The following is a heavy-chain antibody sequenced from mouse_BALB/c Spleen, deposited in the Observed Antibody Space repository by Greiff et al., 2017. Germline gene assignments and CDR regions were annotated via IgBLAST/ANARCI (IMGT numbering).Heavy chain of an antibody. V-gene: IGHV5-12-2*01. CDR3: AGYYGSSYAMDY. Sequence: EVQRVESGGGLVQPGGSLKLSCAASGFTFSSYTMSWVRQTPEKRLEWVAYISNGGGSTYYPDTVKGRFTISRDNAKNTLYLQMSSLKSEDTAMYYCAGYYGSSYAMDYWGQGTSVTVSS. CDR2: ISNGGGST. J-gene: IGHJ4*01. D-gene: IGHD1-1*01. CDR1: GFTFSSYT.